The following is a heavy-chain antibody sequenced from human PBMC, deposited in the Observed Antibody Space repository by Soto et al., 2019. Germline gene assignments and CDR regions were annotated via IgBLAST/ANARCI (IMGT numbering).Heavy chain of an antibody. V-gene: IGHV4-34*01. Sequence: QVQLQQWGAGLLKPSETLSLTCAVYGGSFSGYYWSWIRQPPGKGLEWIGEINHSGSTNYNPSLKSRVTISVDTSKNQFPLKLSSVTAADTAVYYCARCSYGSYYFDYWGQGTLVTVSS. D-gene: IGHD5-18*01. J-gene: IGHJ4*02. CDR3: ARCSYGSYYFDY. CDR1: GGSFSGYY. CDR2: INHSGST.